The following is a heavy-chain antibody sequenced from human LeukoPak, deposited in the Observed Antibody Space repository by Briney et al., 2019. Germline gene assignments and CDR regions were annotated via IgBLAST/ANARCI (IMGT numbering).Heavy chain of an antibody. J-gene: IGHJ4*02. V-gene: IGHV4-38-2*02. CDR3: ARHYYDTSGYLYYFDY. D-gene: IGHD3-22*01. CDR2: INHSGST. CDR1: GYSISSGYY. Sequence: SETLSLTCTVSGYSISSGYYWGWIRQPPGKGLEWIVEINHSGSTNYNPSLKSRVTISVDTSYNQFSLQLTSVTAADTALYYCARHYYDTSGYLYYFDYWGQGTLVTVSS.